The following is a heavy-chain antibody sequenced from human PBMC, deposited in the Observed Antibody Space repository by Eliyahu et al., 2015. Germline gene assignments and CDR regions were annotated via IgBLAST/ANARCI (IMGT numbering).Heavy chain of an antibody. CDR1: XXTFSXAW. D-gene: IGHD6-19*01. Sequence: EVQLVESGGGLVKPGGSLXLXCAAXXXTFSXAWXSWVRQAPGKGLEWVGRIKSKTDGGTTDYAAPVKGRFTISRDDSKNTLYLQMNSLKTEDTAVYYCTTELLAVAGQYNWFDPWGQGTLVTVSS. V-gene: IGHV3-15*01. J-gene: IGHJ5*02. CDR2: IKSKTDGGTT. CDR3: TTELLAVAGQYNWFDP.